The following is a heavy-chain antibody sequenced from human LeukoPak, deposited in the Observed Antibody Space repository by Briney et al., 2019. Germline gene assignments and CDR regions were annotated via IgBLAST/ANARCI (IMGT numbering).Heavy chain of an antibody. V-gene: IGHV1-3*01. CDR2: INAGNGNT. J-gene: IGHJ4*02. CDR3: ATTWPTEWELQGYFDY. D-gene: IGHD1-26*01. Sequence: GASVKVSCKASGYTFTSYVMHWVRQAPGQRLEWMGWINAGNGNTKYSQKFQGRVTITRDTSASTAYMELSSLRSEDTAVYYCATTWPTEWELQGYFDYWGQGTLVTVSS. CDR1: GYTFTSYV.